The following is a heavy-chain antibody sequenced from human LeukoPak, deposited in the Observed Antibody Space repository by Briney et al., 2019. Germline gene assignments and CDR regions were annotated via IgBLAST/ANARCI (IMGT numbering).Heavy chain of an antibody. CDR2: ISSSGTTI. D-gene: IGHD3-22*01. Sequence: GGSLRLSCAASGFTFSDYYMTWIRQAPGKGLEWVSYISSSGTTIYYADSAKGRFTIPRDNAKNSLYLQMNSLRAEDTAMYYCARDVSYFDSSVGYFDYWGQGTLVTVSS. CDR3: ARDVSYFDSSVGYFDY. V-gene: IGHV3-11*01. J-gene: IGHJ4*02. CDR1: GFTFSDYY.